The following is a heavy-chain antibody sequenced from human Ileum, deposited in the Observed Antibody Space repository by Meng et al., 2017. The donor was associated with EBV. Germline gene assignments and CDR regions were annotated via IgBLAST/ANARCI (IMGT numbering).Heavy chain of an antibody. Sequence: QVRRVQAGAEVKKPVASVKVSCKASGYTFTDYASSWVRQAPGQGLEWMGWISAYNGKTNFAQTFQGRVTMTIDTSTSTAYMELESLASDDTAVYYCSRTFSSGWETGYFQHWGQGTLVTVSS. V-gene: IGHV1-18*01. CDR1: GYTFTDYA. D-gene: IGHD6-19*01. CDR3: SRTFSSGWETGYFQH. CDR2: ISAYNGKT. J-gene: IGHJ1*01.